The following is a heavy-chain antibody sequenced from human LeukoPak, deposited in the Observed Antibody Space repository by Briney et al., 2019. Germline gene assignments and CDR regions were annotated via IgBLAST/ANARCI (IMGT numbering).Heavy chain of an antibody. V-gene: IGHV4-4*07. J-gene: IGHJ4*02. CDR2: LYTSGST. Sequence: SETLSLTCTVSGGSISSYYWSWIRQPAGKGLEWIGRLYTSGSTNYNPSLKSRVTMSVDTSKNQFSLKLSSVTAADTAVYYCARGWYYDSSGYYWTPFDYWGQGTLVTVSS. CDR3: ARGWYYDSSGYYWTPFDY. CDR1: GGSISSYY. D-gene: IGHD3-22*01.